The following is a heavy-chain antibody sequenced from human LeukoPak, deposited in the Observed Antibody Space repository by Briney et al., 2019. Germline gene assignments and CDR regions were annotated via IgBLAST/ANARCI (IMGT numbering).Heavy chain of an antibody. CDR3: ARGSVTTFEYYFDY. J-gene: IGHJ4*02. CDR2: MNPNSGNT. V-gene: IGHV1-8*01. D-gene: IGHD4-17*01. Sequence: ASVKVSCKASGYTFTSYDINWVRQATGRGLEWMGWMNPNSGNTGYAQKFQGRVTMTRNTSISTAYMELSSLRSEDTAVYYCARGSVTTFEYYFDYWGQGTLVTVSS. CDR1: GYTFTSYD.